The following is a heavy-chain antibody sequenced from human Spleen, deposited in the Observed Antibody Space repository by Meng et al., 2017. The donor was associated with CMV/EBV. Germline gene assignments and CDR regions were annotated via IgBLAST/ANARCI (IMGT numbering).Heavy chain of an antibody. CDR3: ARASRTGSYYDY. CDR1: GGSIGTRS. CDR2: FYYSGGT. V-gene: IGHV4-59*11. Sequence: SGTLSLTCSISGGSIGTRSWNWIRQSPEKGLEWIGHFYYSGGTKYNPSLTSRLTISVDTSKNHSSLRLTSVTAADTAVYYCARASRTGSYYDYWGPGTLVTVSS. D-gene: IGHD2-8*02. J-gene: IGHJ4*02.